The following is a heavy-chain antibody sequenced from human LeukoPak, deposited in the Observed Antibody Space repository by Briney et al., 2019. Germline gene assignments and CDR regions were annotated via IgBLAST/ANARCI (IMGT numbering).Heavy chain of an antibody. D-gene: IGHD4-17*01. Sequence: SETLSLTCTVSGGSISSSSYYWGWIRQPPGKGLEWIGSIYYSGSTYYNPSLKSRVTMSVDTSKNQFSLKLSSVTAADTAVYYCARDSGYGDYLLDLWGQGTLVTVSS. CDR1: GGSISSSSYY. CDR2: IYYSGST. V-gene: IGHV4-39*07. J-gene: IGHJ5*02. CDR3: ARDSGYGDYLLDL.